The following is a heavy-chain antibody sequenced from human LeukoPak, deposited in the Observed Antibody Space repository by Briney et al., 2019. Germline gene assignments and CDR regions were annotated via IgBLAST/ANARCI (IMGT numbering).Heavy chain of an antibody. J-gene: IGHJ4*02. CDR3: ARGTLNIPGQQGAFDY. D-gene: IGHD1-14*01. CDR1: GFRFGSYT. CDR2: ISSSSSYI. Sequence: GGSLRLSCAASGFRFGSYTMSWVRQAPGKGLEWVSSISSSSSYIYYADSVKGRFTISRDNAKKSVNLQMNSLRAEDTAVYYCARGTLNIPGQQGAFDYWGQGTLVTVSS. V-gene: IGHV3-21*01.